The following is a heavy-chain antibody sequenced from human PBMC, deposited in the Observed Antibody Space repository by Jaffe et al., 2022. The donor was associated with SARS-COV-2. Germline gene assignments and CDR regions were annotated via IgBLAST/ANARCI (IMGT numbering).Heavy chain of an antibody. CDR1: GFTFSNYY. CDR2: INQDGSET. V-gene: IGHV3-7*01. CDR3: VRGESGAFVI. J-gene: IGHJ3*02. D-gene: IGHD5-12*01. Sequence: EVQLVESGGGLVQPGGSLRLSCAVSGFTFSNYYMNWVRQAPGKGLEWVAIINQDGSETQYVDSVKGRFSVSRDNAKNSLYLQMNSLRAEDTAVYYCVRGESGAFVIWGQGTKVTVSS.